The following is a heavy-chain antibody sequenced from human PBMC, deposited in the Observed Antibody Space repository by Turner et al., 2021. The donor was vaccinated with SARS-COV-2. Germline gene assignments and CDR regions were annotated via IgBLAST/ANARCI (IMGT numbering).Heavy chain of an antibody. V-gene: IGHV1-2*02. Sequence: QVQLVQSGAEVKKPGASVKVPCKASGYTFTAYNIHWLRQAPGQGLELMGWVTANSGDTNDAQKFQGRVTMTRDTSISTAYMELSSLRSDDTAVYYCARVCNGNVCKNFDYWGQGTLVTVSS. CDR2: VTANSGDT. D-gene: IGHD2-15*01. CDR1: GYTFTAYN. J-gene: IGHJ4*02. CDR3: ARVCNGNVCKNFDY.